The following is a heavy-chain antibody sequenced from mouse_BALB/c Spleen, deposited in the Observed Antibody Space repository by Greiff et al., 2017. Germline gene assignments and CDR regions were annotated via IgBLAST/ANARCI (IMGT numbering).Heavy chain of an antibody. CDR2: ISSGGSYT. Sequence: EVKLMESGGDLVKPGGSLKLSCAASGFTFSSYGMSWVRQTPDKRLEWVATISSGGSYTYYPDSVKGRFTISRDNAKNTLYLQMSSLKSEDTAMYYCARRESTMITTGGFAYWGQGTLVTVSA. D-gene: IGHD2-4*01. CDR1: GFTFSSYG. CDR3: ARRESTMITTGGFAY. V-gene: IGHV5-6*02. J-gene: IGHJ3*01.